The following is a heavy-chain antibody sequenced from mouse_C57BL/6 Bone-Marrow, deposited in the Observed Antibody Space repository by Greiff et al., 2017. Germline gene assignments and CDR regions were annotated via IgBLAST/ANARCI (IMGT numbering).Heavy chain of an antibody. CDR3: ARSYDYDGYTLDY. CDR2: MHPNGGSP. V-gene: IGHV1-64*01. J-gene: IGHJ4*01. Sequence: QVQLQQPGAELVKPGASVKMSCKASGYTFTNYWMTWVKQRPGQGLEWIGMMHPNGGSPDYNEKFKSEATLSVDPSSRTAYMELSSLTSEDSAVYDCARSYDYDGYTLDYWGKGTTVTVSS. CDR1: GYTFTNYW. D-gene: IGHD2-4*01.